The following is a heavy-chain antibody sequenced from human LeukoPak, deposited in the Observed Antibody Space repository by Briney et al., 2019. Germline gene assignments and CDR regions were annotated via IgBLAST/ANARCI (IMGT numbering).Heavy chain of an antibody. CDR1: GGTLSSYA. Sequence: GASVKVSCKASGGTLSSYAISWVRQAPGQGLEWMGRIIPILGIANYAQKFQGRVTITADKSTSTAYMELSSLRSEDTAVYYCARALNCGGDCSLEYWGQGTLVTVSS. J-gene: IGHJ4*02. CDR3: ARALNCGGDCSLEY. CDR2: IIPILGIA. D-gene: IGHD2-21*02. V-gene: IGHV1-69*04.